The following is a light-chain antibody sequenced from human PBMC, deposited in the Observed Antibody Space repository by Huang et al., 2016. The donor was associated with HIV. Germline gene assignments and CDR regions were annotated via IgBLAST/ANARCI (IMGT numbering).Light chain of an antibody. CDR1: QSLLHSDGKTY. CDR2: EVS. Sequence: DIVMTQTPLSLSVTPGQPASISCKSSQSLLHSDGKTYLYWYLQKSGQSPQLLMYEVSSRFSGVPDMFSGSGSGTDFTLKISRVDAEDVGVYYCMQGKHLPLTFGGGTKVEIK. CDR3: MQGKHLPLT. J-gene: IGKJ4*01. V-gene: IGKV2-29*02.